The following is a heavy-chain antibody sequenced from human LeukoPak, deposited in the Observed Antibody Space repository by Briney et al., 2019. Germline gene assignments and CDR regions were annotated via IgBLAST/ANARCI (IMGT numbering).Heavy chain of an antibody. D-gene: IGHD6-13*01. V-gene: IGHV3-33*08. CDR3: ARVAAAGTGFVEGFDY. Sequence: GGSLRLSCAASGFTFSGSAMHWVRQAPGKGLEWVAVIWYDGSNKYYADSVKGRFTISRDNSKNTLYLQMNSLRAEDTAVYYCARVAAAGTGFVEGFDYWGQGTLVTVSS. CDR2: IWYDGSNK. CDR1: GFTFSGSA. J-gene: IGHJ4*02.